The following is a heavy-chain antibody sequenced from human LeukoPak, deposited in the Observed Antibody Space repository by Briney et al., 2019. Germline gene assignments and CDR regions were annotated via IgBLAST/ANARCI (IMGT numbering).Heavy chain of an antibody. CDR3: AREPEDRIQLWSGY. CDR1: GFTFSSYA. D-gene: IGHD5-18*01. J-gene: IGHJ4*02. CDR2: ISYDGSNK. Sequence: QPGGSLRLSCAASGFTFSSYAMHWVRQAPGKGLEWVAVISYDGSNKYYADSVKGRFTISRDNSKNTLYLQMNSLRAEDTAVYYCAREPEDRIQLWSGYWGQGTLVTVSS. V-gene: IGHV3-30*01.